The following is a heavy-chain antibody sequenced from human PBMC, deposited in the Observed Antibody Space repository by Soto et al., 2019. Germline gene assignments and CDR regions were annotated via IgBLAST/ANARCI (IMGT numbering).Heavy chain of an antibody. J-gene: IGHJ4*02. V-gene: IGHV3-23*01. D-gene: IGHD2-2*01. CDR2: ISGSGGST. CDR1: GFTFSSYA. CDR3: VKDFILVVTAALSITFDY. Sequence: GGSLRLSCAASGFTFSSYAMSWVRQAPGKGLEWVSAISGSGGSTYYADSVKGRFTISRDNSKNTLYLQMNSLRAEDTAVYYSVKDFILVVTAALSITFDYWGQG.